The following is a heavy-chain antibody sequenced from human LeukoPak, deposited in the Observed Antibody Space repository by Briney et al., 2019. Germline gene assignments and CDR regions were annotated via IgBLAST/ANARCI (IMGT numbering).Heavy chain of an antibody. CDR2: IWYDGSNK. J-gene: IGHJ4*02. CDR1: GFTFSSYG. V-gene: IGHV3-30*19. D-gene: IGHD3-22*01. Sequence: GGSLRLSCAASGFTFSSYGMHWVRQAPGKGLEWVAVIWYDGSNKYYADSVKGRFTISRDNSKNTLYLQMNSLRAEDTAVYYCARDHYYDSSGYLDYWGQGTLVTVSS. CDR3: ARDHYYDSSGYLDY.